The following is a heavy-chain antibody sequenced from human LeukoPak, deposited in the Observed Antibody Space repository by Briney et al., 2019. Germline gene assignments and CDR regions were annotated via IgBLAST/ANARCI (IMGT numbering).Heavy chain of an antibody. J-gene: IGHJ6*03. V-gene: IGHV1-69*06. D-gene: IGHD6-6*01. CDR2: IIPIFGTA. Sequence: SVKVSCKASGGTFSSYAISWVRQAPGQGLEWMGGIIPIFGTANYAQKFQGRVTITADKSTSTAYMELSSLRSEDTAVYYCARVRVAARKAYYYYMDVWGKGTTVTVSS. CDR3: ARVRVAARKAYYYYMDV. CDR1: GGTFSSYA.